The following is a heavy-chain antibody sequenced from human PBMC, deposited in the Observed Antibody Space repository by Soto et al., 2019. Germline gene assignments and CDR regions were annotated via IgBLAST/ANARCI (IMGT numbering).Heavy chain of an antibody. CDR2: INAGNGNT. Sequence: GSSVKVSCKASGYTFTSYAMHWVRQAPVQRLEWMGWINAGNGNTKYSQKFQGRVTITRDTSASKAYMELSSLRSEDTAVYYCARDRRSSIWFGQLFPLDVGGQGTTVTVSS. CDR3: ARDRRSSIWFGQLFPLDV. J-gene: IGHJ6*02. D-gene: IGHD3-10*01. V-gene: IGHV1-3*01. CDR1: GYTFTSYA.